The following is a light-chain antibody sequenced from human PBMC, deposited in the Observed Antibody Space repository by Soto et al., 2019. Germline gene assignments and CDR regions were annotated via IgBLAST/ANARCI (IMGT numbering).Light chain of an antibody. CDR2: GAS. CDR1: QSVSTN. Sequence: EIVMTQSPATLSVFPGERATLSCRASQSVSTNLAWYQQKPGQAPRLLIYGASARATGIPARLSGSESGTEFTINISSLKSEDCAVYYCHQDHNWPPYTFGQGTKLEIK. CDR3: HQDHNWPPYT. V-gene: IGKV3-15*01. J-gene: IGKJ2*01.